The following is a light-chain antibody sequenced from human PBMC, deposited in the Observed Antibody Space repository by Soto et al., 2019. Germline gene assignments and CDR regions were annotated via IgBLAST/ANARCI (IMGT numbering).Light chain of an antibody. Sequence: QSVLTQPPSVSDAPRQRGTISCSGSSSNIGSNAVNWYQQLPGEAPKLLIYYDNLLASGVSDRFSGSRSGTSASLAISGLQSEDEAEYYCAAWDDSLNGPSYVFGTGTKVTVL. CDR2: YDN. CDR1: SSNIGSNA. CDR3: AAWDDSLNGPSYV. V-gene: IGLV1-36*01. J-gene: IGLJ1*01.